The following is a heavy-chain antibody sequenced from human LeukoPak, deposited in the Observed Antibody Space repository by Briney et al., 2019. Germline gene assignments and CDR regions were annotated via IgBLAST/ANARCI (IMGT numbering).Heavy chain of an antibody. Sequence: ASVKVSCKASGYTFTSYSIHWVRQAPGQGLEWMGWINAGNGDTKYSQSFQGRVTITRDTSASTAYMELSSLRSEDTAVYYCARVLWFGDLLVWTLGYWGQGTLVTVSS. CDR3: ARVLWFGDLLVWTLGY. J-gene: IGHJ4*02. CDR2: INAGNGDT. V-gene: IGHV1-3*01. D-gene: IGHD3-10*01. CDR1: GYTFTSYS.